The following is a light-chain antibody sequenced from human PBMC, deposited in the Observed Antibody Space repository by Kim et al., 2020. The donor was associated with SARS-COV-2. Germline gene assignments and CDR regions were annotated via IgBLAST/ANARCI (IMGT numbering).Light chain of an antibody. CDR1: KLGDKY. CDR2: QDT. J-gene: IGLJ3*02. Sequence: SYELTQPPSVSASPGQTASITCSGDKLGDKYACLYQQKPGQSPVLVIYQDTKRPSGIPERFSGSNSGNTATLTISGTQAMDEADYYCQAWDSSTVVFGGGTKVTVL. V-gene: IGLV3-1*01. CDR3: QAWDSSTVV.